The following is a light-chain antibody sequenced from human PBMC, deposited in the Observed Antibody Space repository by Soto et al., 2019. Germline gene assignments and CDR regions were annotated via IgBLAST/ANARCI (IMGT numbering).Light chain of an antibody. CDR1: QSVSSN. J-gene: IGKJ1*01. CDR3: QQYHNWPGT. CDR2: GAS. Sequence: EKLMTQSPATLSVSLGERATLSCRASQSVSSNLAWYQQKPGQAPRLLIYGASTRATGIPDRFSGSGSGTDFTLTISSLQSEDFAVYFCQQYHNWPGTFGQGTKMEIK. V-gene: IGKV3-15*01.